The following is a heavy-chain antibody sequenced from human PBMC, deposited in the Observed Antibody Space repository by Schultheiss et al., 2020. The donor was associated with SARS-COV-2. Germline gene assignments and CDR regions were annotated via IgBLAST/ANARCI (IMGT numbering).Heavy chain of an antibody. V-gene: IGHV4-38-2*01. CDR1: GYSISSGYY. CDR3: ARGRSSGWVFDY. CDR2: IYHIGTT. D-gene: IGHD6-19*01. Sequence: SETLSLTCVVSGYSISSGYYWGWIRQPPGKGLEWIGSIYHIGTTSYNPSLKTRVTISVDTSKNQFSLKLSSVTAADTAVYYCARGRSSGWVFDYWGQGTLVTVS. J-gene: IGHJ4*02.